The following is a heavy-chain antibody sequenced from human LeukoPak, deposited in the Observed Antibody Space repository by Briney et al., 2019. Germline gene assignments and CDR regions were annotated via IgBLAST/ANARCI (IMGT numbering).Heavy chain of an antibody. CDR3: AKTPDVVIEAVGTTFDS. J-gene: IGHJ4*02. D-gene: IGHD2-15*01. CDR1: GFTFANFA. Sequence: GGSLRLFCVASGFTFANFALSWVRQSLAKGLVWVLTIRCSAAGVSCHGSLRGRFSISRDNSKNTVYLQLTSLGVDDTALYFYAKTPDVVIEAVGTTFDSWAQGTPVIVSA. V-gene: IGHV3-23*01. CDR2: IRCSAAGV.